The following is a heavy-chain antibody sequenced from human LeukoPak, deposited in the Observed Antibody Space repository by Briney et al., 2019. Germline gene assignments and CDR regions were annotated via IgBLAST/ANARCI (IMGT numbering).Heavy chain of an antibody. Sequence: GASLKLSCAASGFTFSGSALHWVRQASGKGLEWVGRIRSKANSYATAYAASVKGRFTISRDDSKNTAFLQMNSLKTEDTAVYYCTRPPDDNWFDPWGQGTLVTVSS. CDR3: TRPPDDNWFDP. J-gene: IGHJ5*02. CDR1: GFTFSGSA. CDR2: IRSKANSYAT. V-gene: IGHV3-73*01.